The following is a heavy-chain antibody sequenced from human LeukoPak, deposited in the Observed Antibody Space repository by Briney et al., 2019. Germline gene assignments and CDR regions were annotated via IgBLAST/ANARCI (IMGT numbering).Heavy chain of an antibody. CDR2: IKGDESAR. V-gene: IGHV3-7*01. J-gene: IGHJ4*02. CDR1: GFTFRTYW. D-gene: IGHD1-26*01. Sequence: GGSLRLSCAASGFTFRTYWMAWVRQAPGKGLEWVANIKGDESARHQADSVKGRFTISRDNAQNSVYLQMSSLRGEDTAVYYCARDVGGSLDYWGQGTLVTVSS. CDR3: ARDVGGSLDY.